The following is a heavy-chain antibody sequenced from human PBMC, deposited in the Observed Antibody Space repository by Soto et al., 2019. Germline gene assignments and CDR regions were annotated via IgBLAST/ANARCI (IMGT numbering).Heavy chain of an antibody. V-gene: IGHV6-1*01. Sequence: SETLSLTCAISGDNVSSNSAAWNWIRQSPSRGLEWLGRTYYRSKWYNDYAVSVKSRITINPDTSKNQFSLQLNSVTPEDTAVYYCARDEHGLYCSSTSCSSYYYYYMDVWGKGTTVTVSS. CDR1: GDNVSSNSAA. CDR2: TYYRSKWYN. D-gene: IGHD2-2*01. CDR3: ARDEHGLYCSSTSCSSYYYYYMDV. J-gene: IGHJ6*03.